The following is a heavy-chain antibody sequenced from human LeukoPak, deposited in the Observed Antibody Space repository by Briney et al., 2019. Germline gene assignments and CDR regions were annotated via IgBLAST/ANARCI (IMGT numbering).Heavy chain of an antibody. CDR3: AKAEIAVARPLDY. CDR1: GFTFSSYD. V-gene: IGHV3-30*02. CDR2: IRYEGSNK. Sequence: PGGSLRLSCAASGFTFSSYDMSWVRQAPGKGLEWVAFIRYEGSNKYYADSVKGRFTISRDNTKNTLYLQMNSLRAEDTAVYYCAKAEIAVARPLDYWGQGTLVTVSS. J-gene: IGHJ4*02. D-gene: IGHD6-19*01.